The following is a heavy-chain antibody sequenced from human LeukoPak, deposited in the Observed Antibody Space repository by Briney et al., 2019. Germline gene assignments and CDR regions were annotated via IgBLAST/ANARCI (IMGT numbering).Heavy chain of an antibody. CDR2: ISYDGSNK. CDR3: ARMTTFDY. D-gene: IGHD4-17*01. CDR1: GFSVSSND. Sequence: GGSLRLSCAASGFSVSSNDMSWVRQAPGKGLEWVAVISYDGSNKYYADSVKGRFTISRDNSKNTLYLQMNSLRAEDTAVYYCARMTTFDYWGQGTLVTVSS. J-gene: IGHJ4*02. V-gene: IGHV3-30*03.